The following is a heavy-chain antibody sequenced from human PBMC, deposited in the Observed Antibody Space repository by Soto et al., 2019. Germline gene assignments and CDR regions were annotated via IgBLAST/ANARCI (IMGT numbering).Heavy chain of an antibody. CDR3: AKDMGAVAGTSDY. CDR2: ISWNSGSI. CDR1: GFTFDDYA. D-gene: IGHD6-19*01. J-gene: IGHJ4*02. Sequence: ESGGGLVQPGRSLRLSCAASGFTFDDYAMHWVRQAPGKGLEWVSGISWNSGSIGYADSVKGRFTISRDNAKNSLYLQMNSLRAEDTALYYCAKDMGAVAGTSDYWGQGTLVTVSS. V-gene: IGHV3-9*01.